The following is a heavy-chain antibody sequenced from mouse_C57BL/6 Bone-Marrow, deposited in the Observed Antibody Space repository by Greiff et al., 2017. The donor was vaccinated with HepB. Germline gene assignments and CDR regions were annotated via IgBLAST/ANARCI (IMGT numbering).Heavy chain of an antibody. J-gene: IGHJ4*01. CDR3: VRHGSNWDDAMDY. CDR2: IRSKSNNYAT. Sequence: GGGLVQPKGSLKLSCAASGFSFNTYAMNWVRQAPGKGLEWVARIRSKSNNYATYYADSVKDRFTISRDDSESMLYLQMNNLKTEDTAMYYCVRHGSNWDDAMDYWGQGTSVTVSS. V-gene: IGHV10-1*01. CDR1: GFSFNTYA. D-gene: IGHD4-1*01.